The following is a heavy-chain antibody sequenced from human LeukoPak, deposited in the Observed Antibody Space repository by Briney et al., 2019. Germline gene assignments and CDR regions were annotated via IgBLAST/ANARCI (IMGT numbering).Heavy chain of an antibody. CDR2: ISAYNGNT. V-gene: IGHV1-18*01. J-gene: IGHJ3*02. CDR3: ARVEGADAFDI. D-gene: IGHD3-16*01. Sequence: ASVKLSCKASGYTFTSYGISWVRQAPGQGLEWVGWISAYNGNTNYAQKLQGRVTMTTDTSTSTAYMELSSLRAEDTAVYYCARVEGADAFDIWGQGTMVTVSS. CDR1: GYTFTSYG.